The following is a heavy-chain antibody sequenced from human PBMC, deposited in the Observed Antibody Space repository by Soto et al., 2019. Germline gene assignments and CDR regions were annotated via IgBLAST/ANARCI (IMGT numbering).Heavy chain of an antibody. CDR3: TKSWLFEKNWFDP. D-gene: IGHD3-22*01. J-gene: IGHJ5*02. Sequence: GSLRLSCAASGFSFTTYGMSWVRQAPGKGLEWVSDISSTGLYTYLADSVKGRFTISRDNSKSTLYLQMNSLRVDDTAVYFCTKSWLFEKNWFDPWGQGTLVTVSS. CDR2: ISSTGLYT. V-gene: IGHV3-23*01. CDR1: GFSFTTYG.